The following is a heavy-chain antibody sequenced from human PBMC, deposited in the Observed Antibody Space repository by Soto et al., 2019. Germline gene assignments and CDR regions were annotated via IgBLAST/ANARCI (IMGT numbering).Heavy chain of an antibody. D-gene: IGHD3-22*01. Sequence: QAHLVQSGAEVKKPGSSVKVSCKASGGTPSNSAISWVRQAPGQGLEWMGGIIPVFGLVKYAQNFQGRVTITADESTNTAYMELSSLRPEDTAVYYCAGGRIVVVGSRAYYGMDVWGQGTTVTVSS. CDR3: AGGRIVVVGSRAYYGMDV. V-gene: IGHV1-69*01. CDR2: IIPVFGLV. J-gene: IGHJ6*02. CDR1: GGTPSNSA.